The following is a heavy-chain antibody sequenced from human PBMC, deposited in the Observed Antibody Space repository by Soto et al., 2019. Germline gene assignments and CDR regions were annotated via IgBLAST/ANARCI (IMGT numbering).Heavy chain of an antibody. Sequence: PSETLSLTCTVSGGSISSYYWSWIRQPPGKGLEWIGYIYYSGSTNYNPSLKSRVTISVDTSKNQFSLKLSSVTAADTAVYYCARDHTTVVTSRGRLDPWGQGTLVTVSS. D-gene: IGHD4-17*01. J-gene: IGHJ5*02. CDR3: ARDHTTVVTSRGRLDP. V-gene: IGHV4-59*01. CDR1: GGSISSYY. CDR2: IYYSGST.